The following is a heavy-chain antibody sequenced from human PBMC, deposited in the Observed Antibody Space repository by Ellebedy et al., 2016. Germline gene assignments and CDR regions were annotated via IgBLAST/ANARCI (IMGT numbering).Heavy chain of an antibody. CDR1: GFTFSSYS. CDR3: ARRAQEIVVVPAGFDP. V-gene: IGHV3-21*01. CDR2: ISSSSSYI. D-gene: IGHD2-2*01. Sequence: GESLKIPXAASGFTFSSYSMNWVRQAPGKGLEWVSSISSSSSYISYADSVKGRFTISRDHAKNSLYRQMNSLRAEDTAVYYCARRAQEIVVVPAGFDPWGQGTLVTVSS. J-gene: IGHJ5*02.